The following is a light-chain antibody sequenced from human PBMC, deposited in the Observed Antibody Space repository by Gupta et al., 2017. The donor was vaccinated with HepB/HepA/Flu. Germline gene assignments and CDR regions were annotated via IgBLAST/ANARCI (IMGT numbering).Light chain of an antibody. Sequence: QSVLTQPPSASGTPGQRVAISCPGGSSNMGNNYVYWYQPLPGTAPKLLIYRNNERPSGVPDRFSGSKSGTSASLAISGLRSEDEADYHCASWDDSLTGWVFGGGTKLTVL. CDR2: RNN. CDR1: SSNMGNNY. CDR3: ASWDDSLTGWV. V-gene: IGLV1-47*01. J-gene: IGLJ3*02.